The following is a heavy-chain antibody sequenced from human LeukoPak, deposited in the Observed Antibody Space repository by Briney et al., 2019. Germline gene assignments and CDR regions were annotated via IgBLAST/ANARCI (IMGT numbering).Heavy chain of an antibody. D-gene: IGHD2-2*02. Sequence: GASVKVSCKASGYTFTSYGISWVRQAPGQGLEWMGGIIPIFGTANYAQKFQGRVTITTDESTSTAYMELSSLRSEDTAVYYCARDRGYCSSTSCYTYYFDYWGQGTLVTVSS. V-gene: IGHV1-69*05. CDR3: ARDRGYCSSTSCYTYYFDY. CDR2: IIPIFGTA. CDR1: GYTFTSYG. J-gene: IGHJ4*02.